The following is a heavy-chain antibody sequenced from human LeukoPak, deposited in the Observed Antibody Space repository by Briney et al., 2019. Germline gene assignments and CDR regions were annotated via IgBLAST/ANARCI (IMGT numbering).Heavy chain of an antibody. CDR1: EFTFSSYS. CDR3: ARRDWGYFDY. V-gene: IGHV3-21*01. J-gene: IGHJ4*02. Sequence: PGGSLRLSCAASEFTFSSYSMNWVRQAPGKGLEWVSSISSSSSYIYYADSVKGRFTISRDNAKNSLYLQMNSLRAEDTAVYYCARRDWGYFDYWGQGTLVTVSS. CDR2: ISSSSSYI. D-gene: IGHD2-21*02.